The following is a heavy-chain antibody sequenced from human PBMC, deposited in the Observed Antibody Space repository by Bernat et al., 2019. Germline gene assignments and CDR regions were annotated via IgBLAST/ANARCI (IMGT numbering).Heavy chain of an antibody. J-gene: IGHJ4*02. D-gene: IGHD3-16*01. CDR1: GYTFTDFY. CDR2: INPNSGGT. Sequence: QVQMVQSGAEVKKPGASVKVSCKASGYTFTDFYIHWVRQAPGQGLEWMGWINPNSGGTDYAQRFQGWVTMTRDTSITTAYMELSRLSSDDTAVYYCASGGRSTSGGVDYFDFWGQETLVTVSS. CDR3: ASGGRSTSGGVDYFDF. V-gene: IGHV1-2*04.